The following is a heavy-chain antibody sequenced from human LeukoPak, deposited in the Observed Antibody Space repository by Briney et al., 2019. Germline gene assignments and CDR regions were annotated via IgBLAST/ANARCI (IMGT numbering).Heavy chain of an antibody. J-gene: IGHJ4*02. CDR1: GGSISSYY. Sequence: SQTLSLTCTVSGGSISSYYWSWIRRPAGKGLEWIGRIYTSGSTNYNPSLKSRVTMSVDTSKNQFSLKLSSVTAADTAVYYCARDNYYYDSSGYPLDYWGRGTLVTVSS. CDR3: ARDNYYYDSSGYPLDY. CDR2: IYTSGST. V-gene: IGHV4-4*07. D-gene: IGHD3-22*01.